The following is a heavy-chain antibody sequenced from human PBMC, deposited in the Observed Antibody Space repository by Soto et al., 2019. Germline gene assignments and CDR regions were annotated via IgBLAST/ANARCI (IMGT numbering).Heavy chain of an antibody. CDR2: ISSSTPYI. V-gene: IGHV3-21*01. CDR3: ARRFTGLSTSNYYMDV. J-gene: IGHJ6*03. D-gene: IGHD4-4*01. Sequence: EVQLVESGGGLVKPGGSLRLSCAASGFTFSSYSMNWVRQAPGQGLEWVSSISSSTPYIYYADSVKGRFTISRDNAKNSLELQMNSLRAEDTAVYYGARRFTGLSTSNYYMDVWGKGTTVTVSS. CDR1: GFTFSSYS.